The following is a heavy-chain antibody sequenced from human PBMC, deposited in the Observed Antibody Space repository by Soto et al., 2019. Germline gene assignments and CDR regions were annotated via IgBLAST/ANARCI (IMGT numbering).Heavy chain of an antibody. Sequence: QVQLVQSGAEVKKPGSSVKVSCKASGGTFSSYAISWVRQAPGQGLEWMGGIIPIFGTANYAQKFQGRVTITADESTSTAYMELSSLRSEDTVVYYCARDLVAVAGKYYYYYGMDVWGQGTTVTVSS. J-gene: IGHJ6*02. CDR3: ARDLVAVAGKYYYYYGMDV. CDR1: GGTFSSYA. V-gene: IGHV1-69*01. D-gene: IGHD6-19*01. CDR2: IIPIFGTA.